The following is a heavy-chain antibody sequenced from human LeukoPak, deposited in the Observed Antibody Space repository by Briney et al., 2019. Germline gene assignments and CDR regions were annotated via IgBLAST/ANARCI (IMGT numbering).Heavy chain of an antibody. D-gene: IGHD4-23*01. CDR3: ARESEMVTTVVTGNAFDI. Sequence: SVKVSCKASGGTFSSYAISWVRQAPGQGLEWMGGIIPIFGTANYAQKFQGRVTIAADKSTSTAYMELSSLRSEDTAVYYCARESEMVTTVVTGNAFDIWGQGTMVTVSS. J-gene: IGHJ3*02. CDR2: IIPIFGTA. CDR1: GGTFSSYA. V-gene: IGHV1-69*06.